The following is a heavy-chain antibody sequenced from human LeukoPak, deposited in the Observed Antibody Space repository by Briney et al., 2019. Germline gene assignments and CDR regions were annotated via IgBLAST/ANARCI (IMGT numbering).Heavy chain of an antibody. V-gene: IGHV3-23*01. J-gene: IGHJ4*02. CDR1: GFTFSSYA. D-gene: IGHD5-12*01. CDR3: AKKMSDIVATYLFDY. Sequence: PGGSLRLSCAASGFTFSSYAMSWVRQAPGKGLEWVSAISGIGGSTYYADSVKGRFTVSRDNSKSTLYLQMNSLRAEDTAVYYCAKKMSDIVATYLFDYWGQGTLVTVSS. CDR2: ISGIGGST.